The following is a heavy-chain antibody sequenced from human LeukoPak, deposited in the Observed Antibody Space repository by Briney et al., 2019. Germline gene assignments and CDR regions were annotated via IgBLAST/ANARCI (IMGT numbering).Heavy chain of an antibody. D-gene: IGHD2-8*02. CDR3: ARENLPETGVDY. J-gene: IGHJ4*02. V-gene: IGHV1-2*02. CDR1: GYTFTGYY. Sequence: ASVKVSCKASGYTFTGYYMHWVRQAPGQGLEWMGWINPNSGGTNYAQKFQGRVTMTRDTSISTAYMELSRLRSDDTAVYYCARENLPETGVDYWGQGTLVTVSS. CDR2: INPNSGGT.